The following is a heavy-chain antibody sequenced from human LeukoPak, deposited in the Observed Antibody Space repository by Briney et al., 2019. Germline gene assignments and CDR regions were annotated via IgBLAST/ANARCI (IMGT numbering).Heavy chain of an antibody. J-gene: IGHJ4*02. CDR1: GFTFSSFS. Sequence: GGSLRLSCAASGFTFSSFSMHWVRQAPGKGLVWVSRIKTDGSDTSYADSVKGRFTISRDNAKNTLYLQMNSMSAEDTAVYYCARWGSSGCSDYWGQGTLVTVSS. D-gene: IGHD6-19*01. V-gene: IGHV3-74*01. CDR2: IKTDGSDT. CDR3: ARWGSSGCSDY.